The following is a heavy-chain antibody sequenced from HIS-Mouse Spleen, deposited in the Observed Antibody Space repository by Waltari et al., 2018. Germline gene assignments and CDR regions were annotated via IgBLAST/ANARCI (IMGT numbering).Heavy chain of an antibody. CDR2: ISYDGSNK. J-gene: IGHJ4*02. Sequence: QVQLVESGGGVVQHGRSLRLSGAASGFTFSSYGMHWVRQAPGKGLEWVAVISYDGSNKYYADSVKGRFTISRDNSKNTLYLQMNSLRAEDTAVYYCAKDKHHAFDYWGQGTLVTVSS. V-gene: IGHV3-30*18. CDR1: GFTFSSYG. CDR3: AKDKHHAFDY.